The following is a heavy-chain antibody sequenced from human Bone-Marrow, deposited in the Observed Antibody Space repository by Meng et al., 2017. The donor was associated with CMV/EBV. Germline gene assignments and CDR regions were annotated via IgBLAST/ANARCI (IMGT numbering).Heavy chain of an antibody. V-gene: IGHV3-30*04. D-gene: IGHD3-10*01. CDR1: GFTFSSYA. J-gene: IGHJ5*02. CDR2: ISYDGSNK. CDR3: AREVINVLLWFGNSGWFDP. Sequence: GESLKISCAASGFTFSSYAMHWVRQAPGKGLEWVAVISYDGSNKYYADSVKGRFTISRDNSKNTLYLQMNSLRAEDTAVYYCAREVINVLLWFGNSGWFDPWGQGTLVTVSS.